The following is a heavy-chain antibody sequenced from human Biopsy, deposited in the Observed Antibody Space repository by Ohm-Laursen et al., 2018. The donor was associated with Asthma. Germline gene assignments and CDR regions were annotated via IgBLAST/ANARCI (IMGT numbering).Heavy chain of an antibody. Sequence: SLRLSCAAFGFTFSSYAMHWVRQAPGKGLEWVAVISYDGSNKYYADSVKGRFTISGDNSKNTLYLQMNSLRAEDTAVYYCAREGIAVAHFDYWGQGTLVTVSS. D-gene: IGHD6-19*01. J-gene: IGHJ4*02. V-gene: IGHV3-30-3*01. CDR3: AREGIAVAHFDY. CDR2: ISYDGSNK. CDR1: GFTFSSYA.